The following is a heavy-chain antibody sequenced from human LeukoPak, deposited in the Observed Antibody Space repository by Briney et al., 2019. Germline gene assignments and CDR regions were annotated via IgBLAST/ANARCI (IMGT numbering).Heavy chain of an antibody. CDR1: GFTFDTYA. CDR2: ISSGCTYI. Sequence: AGGSLGLSCAASGFTFDTYAMTWVRQAPGKGLEWVSSISSGCTYIYYAESVRGRSTISRDNTKNFLYLQLSTLRVEDTAVYYCARDRPTGRSRGVVVQWGPGNLVTVSS. J-gene: IGHJ4*02. CDR3: ARDRPTGRSRGVVVQ. V-gene: IGHV3-21*01. D-gene: IGHD2-15*01.